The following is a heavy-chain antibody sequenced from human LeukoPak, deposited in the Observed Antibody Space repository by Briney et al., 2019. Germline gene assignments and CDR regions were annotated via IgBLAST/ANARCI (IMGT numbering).Heavy chain of an antibody. CDR2: ISGSGDSA. Sequence: PGGSLRLSCAASGFTFSSYAMNWVRQAPGKGLEGVSDISGSGDSAYYADSVKGRFTISRDNSKNTLYLQMNSLRAEDTAVYYCAKRVLDGYNSPFDYWGQGTLVTVSS. D-gene: IGHD5-24*01. V-gene: IGHV3-23*01. J-gene: IGHJ4*02. CDR1: GFTFSSYA. CDR3: AKRVLDGYNSPFDY.